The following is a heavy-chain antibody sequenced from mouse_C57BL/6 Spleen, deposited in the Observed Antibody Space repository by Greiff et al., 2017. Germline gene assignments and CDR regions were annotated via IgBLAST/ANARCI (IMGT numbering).Heavy chain of an antibody. CDR3: ARWAGTLYYFDY. J-gene: IGHJ2*01. V-gene: IGHV1-52*01. Sequence: QVQLQQSGAELVRPGSSVKLSCKASGYTFTSYWMHWVKQRPIQGLEWIGNIDPSDSETHYNQKFKDKATLTVDKSSSTAYMQLSSLTSEDSAVYYCARWAGTLYYFDYWGQGTTLTVSS. D-gene: IGHD4-1*01. CDR2: IDPSDSET. CDR1: GYTFTSYW.